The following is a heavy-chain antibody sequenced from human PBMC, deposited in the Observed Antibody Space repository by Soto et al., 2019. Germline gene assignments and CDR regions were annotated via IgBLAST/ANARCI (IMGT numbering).Heavy chain of an antibody. CDR2: TRNKANSYTT. V-gene: IGHV3-72*01. CDR1: GFTFSDHY. J-gene: IGHJ4*02. D-gene: IGHD6-25*01. Sequence: EVQLVESGGGLVQPGGSLRLSCAASGFTFSDHYMDWVRQAPGKGLEWVGRTRNKANSYTTEYAASVKGRFTISRDDSKNSLYLQMNSLKTEDTAVYYCAREPNSSESRHKIVYFDYWGQGTLVTVSS. CDR3: AREPNSSESRHKIVYFDY.